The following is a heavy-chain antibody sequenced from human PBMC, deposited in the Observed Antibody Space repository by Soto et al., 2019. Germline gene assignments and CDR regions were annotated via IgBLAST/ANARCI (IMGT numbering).Heavy chain of an antibody. D-gene: IGHD3-10*02. CDR1: GGAISSSKW. V-gene: IGHV4-4*02. CDR2: IYHSGST. Sequence: QVQLQESGPGLVKPSGTLSLTCGVSGGAISSSKWWRWVRQPPGKGLEWIGEIYHSGSTNYNPSLKSRVTISVDKSKNQLCLKLSSVSAAYTAVYYCASVRGGYYYAMDVWGQGTTVTVSS. J-gene: IGHJ6*02. CDR3: ASVRGGYYYAMDV.